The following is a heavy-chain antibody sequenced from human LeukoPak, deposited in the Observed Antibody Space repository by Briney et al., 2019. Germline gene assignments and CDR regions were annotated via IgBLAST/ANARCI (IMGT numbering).Heavy chain of an antibody. V-gene: IGHV1-8*03. CDR1: GYTFTSYD. CDR2: MNPNSGNT. J-gene: IGHJ3*02. CDR3: AGNRGDDAFDI. D-gene: IGHD7-27*01. Sequence: ASVKVSCKASGYTFTSYDINWVRQATGQGLEWMGWMNPNSGNTGYAQKFQGRVTITRNTSISTAYMELSSLRSEDTAVYYCAGNRGDDAFDIWGQGTMVTVSS.